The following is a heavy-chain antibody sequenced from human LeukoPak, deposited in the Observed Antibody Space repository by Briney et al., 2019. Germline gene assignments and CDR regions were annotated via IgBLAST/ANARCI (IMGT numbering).Heavy chain of an antibody. V-gene: IGHV4-39*01. D-gene: IGHD3-3*01. Sequence: SETLSLTCTVSGGSISSSSYYWGWIRQPPGKGLEWIGSIYYSGSTYYNPSLKSRVTISVDTSKNQFSLKLSSVTAADTAVYYCARPHYDFWSGYYKGGDAFDIWGQGTIVTVSS. J-gene: IGHJ3*02. CDR3: ARPHYDFWSGYYKGGDAFDI. CDR1: GGSISSSSYY. CDR2: IYYSGST.